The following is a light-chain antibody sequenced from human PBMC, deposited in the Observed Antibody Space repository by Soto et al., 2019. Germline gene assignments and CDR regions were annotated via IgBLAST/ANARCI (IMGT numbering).Light chain of an antibody. CDR2: NDN. CDR1: SSNIGSET. J-gene: IGLJ3*02. Sequence: QPVLTQPPSASGTPGQRVNISCYGSSSNIGSETVNWYQQLPGMAPKLLIYNDNQRRSGVPDRFSGSKSGTSASLALSGLQPEDEADYYCSAWDDSLDIWVFGGGTKLTVL. V-gene: IGLV1-44*01. CDR3: SAWDDSLDIWV.